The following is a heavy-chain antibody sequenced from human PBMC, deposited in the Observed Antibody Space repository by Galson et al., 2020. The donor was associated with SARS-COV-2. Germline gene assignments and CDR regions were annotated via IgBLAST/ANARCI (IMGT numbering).Heavy chain of an antibody. Sequence: GESLKISCAASGFTVSTNYMGWVRQAPGKGLEWVSLFYSGGTTNYADSVKGRFTISRDNSKNTLNLQMNNLRAEDTAVYYCARGDFDDYHFEYYFDYWGQGTLVTVSS. CDR3: ARGDFDDYHFEYYFDY. CDR1: GFTVSTNY. D-gene: IGHD4-17*01. V-gene: IGHV3-66*01. CDR2: FYSGGTT. J-gene: IGHJ4*02.